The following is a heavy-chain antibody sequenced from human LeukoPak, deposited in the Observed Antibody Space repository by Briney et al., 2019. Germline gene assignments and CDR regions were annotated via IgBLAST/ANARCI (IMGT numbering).Heavy chain of an antibody. CDR2: IYDTWST. V-gene: IGHV4-38-2*02. Sequence: PSETLSLTCTVSGYSISNSYYWGWIRQPPGKGLEWIASIYDTWSTYYNPSLKSRVAISADTSKNQFSLKLSSVSAADTAIYYCARVGCWYSSGCLEIYYYYMDVWGKGTTVTVSS. J-gene: IGHJ6*03. D-gene: IGHD6-19*01. CDR3: ARVGCWYSSGCLEIYYYYMDV. CDR1: GYSISNSYY.